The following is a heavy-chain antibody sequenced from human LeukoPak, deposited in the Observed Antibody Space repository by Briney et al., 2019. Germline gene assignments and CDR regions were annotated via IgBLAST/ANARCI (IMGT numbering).Heavy chain of an antibody. Sequence: GASVKVSCKASGYTFTSYGISWVRQAPGQGLEWMGWISAYNGNTNYAQKLQGRVTMTRDTSTNTAYMELSSLRSEDTAVYYCAREAYCGADCYKYFDYWGQGTLVTVSS. J-gene: IGHJ4*02. V-gene: IGHV1-18*01. CDR1: GYTFTSYG. D-gene: IGHD2-21*02. CDR2: ISAYNGNT. CDR3: AREAYCGADCYKYFDY.